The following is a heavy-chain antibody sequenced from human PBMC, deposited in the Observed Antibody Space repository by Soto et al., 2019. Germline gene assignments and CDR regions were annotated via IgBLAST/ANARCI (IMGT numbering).Heavy chain of an antibody. CDR1: GFTFSSYA. V-gene: IGHV3-30-3*01. CDR2: ISYDGSKK. Sequence: QVQLVESGGGVVQPGKSLRLSCAASGFTFSSYAMHWVRQTPGKGLDWVVVISYDGSKKYYADSVKGRFTISRDNSKNTLYLQMNSLRAEDTAIYYCARDPYASGGHVDYWGQGILVSVSS. J-gene: IGHJ4*02. CDR3: ARDPYASGGHVDY. D-gene: IGHD3-10*01.